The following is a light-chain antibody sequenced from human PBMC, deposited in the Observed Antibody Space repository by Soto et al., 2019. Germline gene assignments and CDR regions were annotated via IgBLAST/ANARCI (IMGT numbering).Light chain of an antibody. CDR3: SLYTSENTYV. CDR2: TVS. CDR1: SSDVGANIF. V-gene: IGLV2-14*01. J-gene: IGLJ1*01. Sequence: QSVLTQPASVSGSPGQSITISCTGTSSDVGANIFVSWYQQHPGKVPKLMIYTVSSRPSGVSQRFSGSKSGNTASLTISGLQAEDEADYYCSLYTSENTYVFGTGNKVTVL.